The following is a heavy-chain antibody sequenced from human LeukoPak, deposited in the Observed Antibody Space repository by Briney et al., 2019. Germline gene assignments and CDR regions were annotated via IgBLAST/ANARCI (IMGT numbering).Heavy chain of an antibody. Sequence: PGESLTLSCAVSGFILKDFWVIWFRHAPGRGLEWVGLIKKTADGGKTYYGAPVKGRFIISRDDSKNTLSLQVDSLKPEHTGVYYCTAGLGHTDHDYWGQGTLVTVSS. CDR3: TAGLGHTDHDY. V-gene: IGHV3-15*01. J-gene: IGHJ4*02. CDR1: GFILKDFW. CDR2: IKKTADGGKT. D-gene: IGHD2-2*02.